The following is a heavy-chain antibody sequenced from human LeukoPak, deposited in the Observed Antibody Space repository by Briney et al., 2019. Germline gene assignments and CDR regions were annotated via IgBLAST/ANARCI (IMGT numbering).Heavy chain of an antibody. Sequence: SETLSLTCTVSGGSLSSGSYYWSWIRQPPGKGLEWIGYIHNSGSTHYTFSLKSRVTMSLDTSKNQFSLKLTSVTAADTAVYYCARTDYSNTNWFDPWGQGTLVTVSS. CDR3: ARTDYSNTNWFDP. CDR2: IHNSGST. V-gene: IGHV4-61*01. J-gene: IGHJ5*02. CDR1: GGSLSSGSYY. D-gene: IGHD4-11*01.